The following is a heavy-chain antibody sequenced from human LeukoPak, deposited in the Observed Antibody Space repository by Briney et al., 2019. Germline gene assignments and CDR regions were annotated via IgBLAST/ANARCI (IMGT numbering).Heavy chain of an antibody. V-gene: IGHV3-23*01. CDR3: AKGSSVRHVLVSYRQRAPDY. J-gene: IGHJ4*02. D-gene: IGHD3-16*02. CDR2: ISGSGGST. Sequence: GGSLRLSCAASGYTFTSYAMSWVRHAPGRGLEWGSAISGSGGSTYYADAEKGRYTISRDKSKNTLYLQMNSLRGEEQAVYYCAKGSSVRHVLVSYRQRAPDYWGQGTLVTVSS. CDR1: GYTFTSYA.